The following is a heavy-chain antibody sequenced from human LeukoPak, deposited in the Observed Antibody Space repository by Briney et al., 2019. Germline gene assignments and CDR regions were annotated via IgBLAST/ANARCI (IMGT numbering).Heavy chain of an antibody. J-gene: IGHJ4*02. D-gene: IGHD3-10*01. V-gene: IGHV3-13*01. CDR1: GFTFSSHD. CDR2: IGTAGNT. CDR3: AKDRPLGVGELFPYFDY. Sequence: GGSLRLSCAASGFTFSSHDMHWVRQPTGKGLEWVSVIGTAGNTYYADSVKGRFTISRDNSKNTLYLQMNSLRAEDTAVYYCAKDRPLGVGELFPYFDYWGQGSLVTVSS.